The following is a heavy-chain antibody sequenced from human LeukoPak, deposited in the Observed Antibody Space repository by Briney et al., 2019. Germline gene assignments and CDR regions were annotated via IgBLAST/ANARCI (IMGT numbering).Heavy chain of an antibody. J-gene: IGHJ4*02. CDR2: IYSGGST. Sequence: PGGSLRLSCAASGFTVSSNYMSWVRQAPGKGLEWVSVIYSGGSTYYADSVKGRFTISRDDSKNTLYLQMNSLRAEDTAVYYCAGVRRGYSYGLDYWGQGTLVTVSS. CDR1: GFTVSSNY. D-gene: IGHD5-18*01. CDR3: AGVRRGYSYGLDY. V-gene: IGHV3-53*01.